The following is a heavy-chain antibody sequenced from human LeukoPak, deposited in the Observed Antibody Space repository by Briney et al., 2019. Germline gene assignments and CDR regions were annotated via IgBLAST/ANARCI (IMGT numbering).Heavy chain of an antibody. Sequence: SETLSLTCTVSGYSISSGYYWGWLRQPPGKGLEWSGSIYHSGSTYYNPSLKSRVTISVDTSKNQFSLKLSSVTAADTAVYYCVCDWRRDWFFHWGQGNLATVT. J-gene: IGHJ5*02. CDR2: IYHSGST. CDR3: VCDWRRDWFFH. CDR1: GYSISSGYY. D-gene: IGHD5-24*01. V-gene: IGHV4-38-2*02.